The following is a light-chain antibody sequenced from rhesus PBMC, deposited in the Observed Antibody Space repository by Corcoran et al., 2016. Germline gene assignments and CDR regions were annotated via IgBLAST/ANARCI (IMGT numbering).Light chain of an antibody. V-gene: IGKV1-44*02. CDR1: QTISSS. Sequence: DIQMTQSPSSLSASVGDRVTITCRASQTISSSLAWYQQKPVKAPKLLIYGESNLESGVPSRFSGSGSGTEFTFPISSLQPEDFTTYFCQHYNSLPFSFGQGTQVEIK. CDR3: QHYNSLPFS. CDR2: GES. J-gene: IGKJ2*01.